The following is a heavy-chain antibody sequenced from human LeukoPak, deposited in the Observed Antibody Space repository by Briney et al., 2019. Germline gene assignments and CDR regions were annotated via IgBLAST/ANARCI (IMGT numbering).Heavy chain of an antibody. CDR2: MNPNSGNT. CDR1: GYTFTSYG. J-gene: IGHJ3*02. CDR3: ARARVKDAFDI. V-gene: IGHV1-8*02. Sequence: ASVKVSCKASGYTFTSYGISWVRQATGQGLEWMGWMNPNSGNTGYAQKFQGRVTMTRNTSISTAYMELSSLRSEDTAVYYCARARVKDAFDIWGQGTMVTVSS.